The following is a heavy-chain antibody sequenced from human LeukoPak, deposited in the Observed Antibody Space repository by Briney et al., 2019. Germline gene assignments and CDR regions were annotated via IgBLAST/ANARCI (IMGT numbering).Heavy chain of an antibody. Sequence: PSETLSLTCTVSGGSITSFYWHWIRQSPEKGLEWIGNIHYTGGTNYNPSLKSRVTISLDTSKSQFSLKLDSATAADTAVYYCAGDKNSRYRYYFRGQGTLVTVSS. CDR3: AGDKNSRYRYYF. CDR1: GGSITSFY. V-gene: IGHV4-59*01. J-gene: IGHJ4*02. D-gene: IGHD6-13*01. CDR2: IHYTGGT.